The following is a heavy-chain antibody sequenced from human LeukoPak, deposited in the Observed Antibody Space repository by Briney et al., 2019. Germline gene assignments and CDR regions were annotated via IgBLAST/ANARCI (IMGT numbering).Heavy chain of an antibody. CDR1: GYTFTDYY. J-gene: IGHJ4*02. D-gene: IGHD7-27*01. CDR2: INPNSGGT. CDR3: ARGPGDLGDY. V-gene: IGHV1-2*02. Sequence: ASVKVSCKASGYTFTDYYMHWVRQAPGQGLEWMGWINPNSGGTDYAQKFQGRVTMTRDTSISTVFMELDSLRSEDTAVYYCARGPGDLGDYWGQGTLVTVSS.